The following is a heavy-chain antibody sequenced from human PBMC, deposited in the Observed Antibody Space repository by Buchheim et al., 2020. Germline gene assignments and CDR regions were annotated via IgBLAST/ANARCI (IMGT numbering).Heavy chain of an antibody. J-gene: IGHJ5*02. CDR1: GGSISSSLW. Sequence: QVQLQESGPGLVKPSGTLSLTCAISGGSISSSLWWSWVRQSPGKGLEWIGEISSGGRTNYNYNPSLGSRVTVSVAKSKNLFSLNLRSVTAADTAVYFCARGHGAGSSSDWFDPWGPGAL. CDR2: ISSGGRTNY. CDR3: ARGHGAGSSSDWFDP. V-gene: IGHV4-4*02. D-gene: IGHD3-10*01.